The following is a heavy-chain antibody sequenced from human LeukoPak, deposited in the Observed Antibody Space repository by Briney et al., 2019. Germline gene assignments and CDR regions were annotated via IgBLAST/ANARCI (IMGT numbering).Heavy chain of an antibody. CDR3: ARDCCGSSHYYYYYMDV. CDR2: VKQDGSEK. D-gene: IGHD6-13*01. Sequence: GGSLRLSCAASGFTFSSYWMSWVRQAPGKGLEWVANVKQDGSEKYSVDSVKGRFTISRDNAKNSLYLQMNSLRAEDTALYYCARDCCGSSHYYYYYMDVWGKGTTVTVS. V-gene: IGHV3-7*03. J-gene: IGHJ6*03. CDR1: GFTFSSYW.